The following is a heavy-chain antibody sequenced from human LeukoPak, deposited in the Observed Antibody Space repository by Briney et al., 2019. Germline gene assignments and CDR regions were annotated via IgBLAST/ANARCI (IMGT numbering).Heavy chain of an antibody. CDR2: IYPGDSNT. D-gene: IGHD2-2*01. CDR1: GYSFTTYW. J-gene: IGHJ4*02. Sequence: GESLKISCKGSGYSFTTYWIGWVRQMPGKGLEWMGIIYPGDSNTRYSPSFQGQVTISADKSITTVYLQWSSLKASDTTMYYCARRQGCSSTSCPPDSWGQGTLVTVSS. V-gene: IGHV5-51*01. CDR3: ARRQGCSSTSCPPDS.